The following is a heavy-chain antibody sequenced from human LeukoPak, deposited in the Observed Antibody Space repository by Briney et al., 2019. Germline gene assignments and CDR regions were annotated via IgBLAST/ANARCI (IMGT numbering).Heavy chain of an antibody. Sequence: GSLRLSCAASGFTFSSYAMSWVRQAPGKRLEWVSAISGSGGSTYYADSVKGRFTISRDNSKSTLYLQMNSLRAEDTAVYYCAKEGSGWYLYYFDYWGQGTLVTVSS. J-gene: IGHJ4*02. CDR2: ISGSGGST. CDR3: AKEGSGWYLYYFDY. CDR1: GFTFSSYA. V-gene: IGHV3-23*01. D-gene: IGHD6-19*01.